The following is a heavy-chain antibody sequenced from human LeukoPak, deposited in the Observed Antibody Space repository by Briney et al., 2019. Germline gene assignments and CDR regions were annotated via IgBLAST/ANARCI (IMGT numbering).Heavy chain of an antibody. V-gene: IGHV4-30-2*01. J-gene: IGHJ4*02. D-gene: IGHD3-10*01. CDR3: ARERPLWFGELSRMCDY. CDR1: GGSISSGGYY. CDR2: IYHSGST. Sequence: PSETLSLTCTVSGGSISSGGYYWSWIRQPPGKGLEWIGYIYHSGSTYYNPSLKSRVTISVDRSKNQFSLKLSSVTAADTAVYYCARERPLWFGELSRMCDYWGQGTLVTVSS.